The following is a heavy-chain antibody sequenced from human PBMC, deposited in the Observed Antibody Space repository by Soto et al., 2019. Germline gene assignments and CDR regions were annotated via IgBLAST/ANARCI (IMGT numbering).Heavy chain of an antibody. CDR1: GYTFTSYG. CDR3: ARVGGGLASLGYYGMDV. D-gene: IGHD3-10*01. CDR2: INPNSGGT. J-gene: IGHJ6*02. V-gene: IGHV1-2*04. Sequence: QVQLVQSGAEVKKPGASLKVSCKASGYTFTSYGISWVRQAPGQGLEWMGWINPNSGGTNYAQRFQGWVTMTRDRPISTPYMGRSGLKSDDTAVYYCARVGGGLASLGYYGMDVWGQGTTVTVSS.